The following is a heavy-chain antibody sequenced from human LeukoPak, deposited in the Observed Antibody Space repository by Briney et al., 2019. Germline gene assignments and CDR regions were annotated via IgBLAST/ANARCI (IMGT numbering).Heavy chain of an antibody. CDR1: GGTFSSYA. CDR2: IISISPTA. D-gene: IGHD5-18*01. V-gene: IGHV1-69*05. Sequence: ASVKVSCKASGGTFSSYAISWGRQAPGQGLEWLGGIISISPTANYAQKFQDRVTMNMDESTTTAFMELSSLRSDDTAVYYCARGRVSGTTLVTWFDTWGQGTLVTVSS. J-gene: IGHJ5*02. CDR3: ARGRVSGTTLVTWFDT.